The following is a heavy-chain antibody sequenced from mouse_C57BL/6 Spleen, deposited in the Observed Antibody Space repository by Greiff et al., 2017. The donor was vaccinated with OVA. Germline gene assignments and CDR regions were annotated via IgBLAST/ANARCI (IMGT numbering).Heavy chain of an antibody. D-gene: IGHD1-1*01. CDR2: ISYDGSN. J-gene: IGHJ3*01. CDR1: GYSITSGYY. CDR3: ARGGITTVVAEAY. V-gene: IGHV3-6*01. Sequence: EVKLMESGPGLVKPSPSLSLTCSVTGYSITSGYYWNWIRQFPGNKLEWMGYISYDGSNNYNPSLKNRISITRDTSTNQFFLKLNSVTTEDTATYYCARGGITTVVAEAYWGQGTLVTVSA.